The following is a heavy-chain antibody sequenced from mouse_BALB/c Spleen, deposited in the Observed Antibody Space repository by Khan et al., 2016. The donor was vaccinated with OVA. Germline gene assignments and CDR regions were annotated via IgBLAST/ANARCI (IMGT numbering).Heavy chain of an antibody. Sequence: EVELVESGGGLVKPGGSLKLSCAASGFTFSNYAMSWVRQTPEKRLEWVASISSGGTTYYPDSVKGRFTISRAHARNILYLQMSSLRSEDTAMYYCTRDYWFAYWGQGTLVTVSA. J-gene: IGHJ3*01. CDR3: TRDYWFAY. CDR2: ISSGGTT. CDR1: GFTFSNYA. V-gene: IGHV5-6-5*01.